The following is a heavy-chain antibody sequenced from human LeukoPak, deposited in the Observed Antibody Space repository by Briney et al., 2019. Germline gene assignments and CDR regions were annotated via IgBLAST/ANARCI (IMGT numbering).Heavy chain of an antibody. J-gene: IGHJ4*02. CDR3: ARGGTYYPCIDY. V-gene: IGHV1-18*01. D-gene: IGHD1-26*01. CDR2: ISAYNGYT. CDR1: GYAFTTTY. Sequence: ASVKVSCKAPGYAFTTTYINWVRQAPGQGLEWMGRISAYNGYTSYAQKFQGRVAMTTDSSTSIAYMDLASLTSDDTAVYYCARGGTYYPCIDYWGQGTLVTVSS.